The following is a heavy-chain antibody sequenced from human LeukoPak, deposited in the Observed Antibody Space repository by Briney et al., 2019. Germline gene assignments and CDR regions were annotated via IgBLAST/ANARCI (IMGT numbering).Heavy chain of an antibody. J-gene: IGHJ3*02. Sequence: GESLKISCKGSGYTFTSYYMHWVRQAPGQGLEWMGIINPSGGSTSYAQKFQGRVTMTRDTSTSTVYMELSSLRSEDTAVYYCARGFSSGWYGAFDIWGQGTMVTVSS. CDR3: ARGFSSGWYGAFDI. V-gene: IGHV1-46*01. CDR1: GYTFTSYY. D-gene: IGHD6-19*01. CDR2: INPSGGST.